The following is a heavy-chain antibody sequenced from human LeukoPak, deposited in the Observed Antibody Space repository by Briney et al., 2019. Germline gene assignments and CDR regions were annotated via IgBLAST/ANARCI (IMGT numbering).Heavy chain of an antibody. V-gene: IGHV3-73*01. D-gene: IGHD1-7*01. CDR2: IRSKANSYAT. CDR1: GFTFSGSA. CDR3: TGGQYNWNYVMDF. Sequence: HAGGSLRLSCAASGFTFSGSAMHWVRQASGKGLEWVGRIRSKANSYATEYAASVKGRFTISRDDSKNTVYLQMNSLKTEDTAVYYCTGGQYNWNYVMDFWGQGTLVTASS. J-gene: IGHJ4*02.